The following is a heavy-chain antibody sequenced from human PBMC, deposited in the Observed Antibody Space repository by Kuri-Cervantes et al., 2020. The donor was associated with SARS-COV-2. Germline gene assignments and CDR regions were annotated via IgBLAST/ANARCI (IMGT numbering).Heavy chain of an antibody. D-gene: IGHD5-18*01. J-gene: IGHJ5*02. Sequence: GGSLRLSCAASGFTFSSYAMSWVRQAPGMGLQWVSVIYAGGNTFYADSVKGRFAISRDISKNTVYLQINSVTSEDTAVYYCARVPRRHSYGSFDPWGQGTLVTVSS. V-gene: IGHV3-66*01. CDR3: ARVPRRHSYGSFDP. CDR2: IYAGGNT. CDR1: GFTFSSYA.